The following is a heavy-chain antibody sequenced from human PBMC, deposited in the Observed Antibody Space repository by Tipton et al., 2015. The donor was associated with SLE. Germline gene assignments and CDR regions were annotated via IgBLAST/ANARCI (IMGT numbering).Heavy chain of an antibody. CDR1: GFTFSSYS. V-gene: IGHV3-48*01. CDR2: ISSSSSAI. J-gene: IGHJ5*02. CDR3: ARDGRGS. D-gene: IGHD1-26*01. Sequence: SLRLSCAASGFTFSSYSMNWVRQAPGKGLEWVSYISSSSSAIYYADSVKGRFTISRDNAKNSLYLQMNSLRAEDTAVYYCARDGRGSWGQGTLVTVSS.